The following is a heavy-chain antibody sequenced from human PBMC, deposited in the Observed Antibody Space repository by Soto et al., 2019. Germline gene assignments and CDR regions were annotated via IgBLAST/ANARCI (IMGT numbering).Heavy chain of an antibody. Sequence: QVQLVESGGGLVKPGGTLRLSCAACGFILSDYYMSWIRQAPGKGLEWVSSISTSGSMKYYADSVKGRFTISRDNAKNSMYLQVNSLRAEDTAVYYCARQYYDSGRGAFDIWGQGTMVTVSS. V-gene: IGHV3-11*01. CDR3: ARQYYDSGRGAFDI. CDR2: ISTSGSMK. J-gene: IGHJ3*02. CDR1: GFILSDYY. D-gene: IGHD1-26*01.